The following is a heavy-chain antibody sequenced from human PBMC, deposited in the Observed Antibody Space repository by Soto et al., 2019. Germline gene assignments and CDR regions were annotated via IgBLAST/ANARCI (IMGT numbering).Heavy chain of an antibody. CDR3: ARDVSYGDAFDI. V-gene: IGHV4-59*12. CDR1: GGSISSYY. J-gene: IGHJ3*02. D-gene: IGHD4-17*01. Sequence: PSETLSLTCTVSGGSISSYYWSWIRQPPGKGLEWIGYIYYRGTTYHNPSLKSRLTMSVDTSQNQFSLKLSSVTAADTAVYYCARDVSYGDAFDIWGQGTLVTVSS. CDR2: IYYRGTT.